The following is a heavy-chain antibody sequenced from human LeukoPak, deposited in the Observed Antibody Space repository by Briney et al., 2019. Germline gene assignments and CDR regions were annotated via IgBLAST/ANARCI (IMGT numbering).Heavy chain of an antibody. Sequence: ASVKVSCKASGYTFTSYGISWVRQAPGQGLEWMGWISAYNGNTNYAQKLQGRVTMTTDTSTSTAYMELRSLRSDDTAVYYCARVLMVRGHEYYYYYMDVWGKGTTVTVSS. CDR2: ISAYNGNT. V-gene: IGHV1-18*01. D-gene: IGHD3-10*01. CDR3: ARVLMVRGHEYYYYYMDV. CDR1: GYTFTSYG. J-gene: IGHJ6*03.